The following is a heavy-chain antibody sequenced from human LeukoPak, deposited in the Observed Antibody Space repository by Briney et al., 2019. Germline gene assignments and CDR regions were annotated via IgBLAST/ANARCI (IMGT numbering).Heavy chain of an antibody. CDR2: IYHSGST. CDR3: VRDKSRAHWFDP. CDR1: GGSISNGDYY. J-gene: IGHJ5*02. V-gene: IGHV4-30-4*01. Sequence: PSQTLSLTCTVSGGSISNGDYYWSWIRQPPGKSLEWIGYIYHSGSTYYNPSLKSRVTMSVDTSKNQFSLKVTSVTAADTAVYYCVRDKSRAHWFDPWGQGTLVTVSS.